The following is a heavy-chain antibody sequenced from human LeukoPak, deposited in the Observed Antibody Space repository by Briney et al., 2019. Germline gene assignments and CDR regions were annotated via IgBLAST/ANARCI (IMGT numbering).Heavy chain of an antibody. V-gene: IGHV4-59*08. CDR2: INHSGTT. CDR3: VGAKKWLSFDL. J-gene: IGHJ3*01. Sequence: SETLSLTCSVSSGPIGSYYWSWIRQSPGKELEWIGYINHSGTTNYNPSLESRVTISMDTSESYFSLKLSSVTAADTAVYYCVGAKKWLSFDLWGQGTMVSVSS. CDR1: SGPIGSYY. D-gene: IGHD3-22*01.